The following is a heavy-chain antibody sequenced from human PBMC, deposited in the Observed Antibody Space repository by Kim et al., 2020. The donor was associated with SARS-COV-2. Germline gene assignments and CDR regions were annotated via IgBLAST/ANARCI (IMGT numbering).Heavy chain of an antibody. CDR1: GYTFTSYV. D-gene: IGHD2-15*01. Sequence: ASVKVSCKASGYTFTSYVISWVRQAPGQGLEWMGWISAYNGNTNYAQKLHGRVTMTTDTSTSTAYMELRSLRSDDTAVYYCARGIVVVVAATPYYYYYGMDVWGQGTTVTVSS. CDR2: ISAYNGNT. V-gene: IGHV1-18*01. CDR3: ARGIVVVVAATPYYYYYGMDV. J-gene: IGHJ6*02.